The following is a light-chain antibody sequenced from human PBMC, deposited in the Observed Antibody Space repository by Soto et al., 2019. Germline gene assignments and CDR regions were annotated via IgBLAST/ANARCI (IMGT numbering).Light chain of an antibody. CDR3: QQYNNWPRT. CDR2: GAS. Sequence: ENVLTQSPGTLSLSPGERATLSCRASESVSSIYVAWYQQKPGQAPRLPIYGASTRAAGIPARFSGSGSGTEFTLTISSLQSEDFAVYYCQQYNNWPRTFGQGTKVDNK. CDR1: ESVSSI. V-gene: IGKV3-15*01. J-gene: IGKJ1*01.